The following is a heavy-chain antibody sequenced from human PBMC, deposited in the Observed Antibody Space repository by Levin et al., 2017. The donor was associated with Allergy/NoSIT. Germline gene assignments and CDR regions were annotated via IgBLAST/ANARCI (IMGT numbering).Heavy chain of an antibody. V-gene: IGHV3-21*05. D-gene: IGHD5-24*01. J-gene: IGHJ3*02. CDR3: VRDLRWTEMWGFFDI. CDR1: GFTFSLYN. Sequence: GESLKISCAASGFTFSLYNMNWVRQAPGKGLEWVSHISSSASDIDYADSVKGRFTIFRDNAKKSLYLEMNSLRVEDTAVYYCVRDLRWTEMWGFFDIWGQGTMVTVSS. CDR2: ISSSASDI.